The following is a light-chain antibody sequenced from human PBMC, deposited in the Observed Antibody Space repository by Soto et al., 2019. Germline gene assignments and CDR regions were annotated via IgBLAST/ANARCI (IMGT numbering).Light chain of an antibody. V-gene: IGKV1-39*01. Sequence: IQMGPCPFTLSASLGEWVSSACRASQSISSWLAWYQQKPGKAPNLLIYAASSLQIGVPSRFGGSASGTNSTHASSRLQPEDFATYSCQQSYITPWTFGQGTKVDIK. CDR2: AAS. J-gene: IGKJ1*01. CDR3: QQSYITPWT. CDR1: QSISSW.